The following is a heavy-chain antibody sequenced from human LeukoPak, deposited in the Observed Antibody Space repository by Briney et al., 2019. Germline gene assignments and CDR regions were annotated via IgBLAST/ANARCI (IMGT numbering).Heavy chain of an antibody. CDR1: GGSISSFY. CDR3: ARDRGIVPDAFDI. J-gene: IGHJ3*02. CDR2: IYKSDIT. V-gene: IGHV4-59*01. Sequence: SETLSLTCTVSGGSISSFYWSWVRQPPGKGLEWIGYIYKSDITNYNPSLKSRVTIPVDPSKNQFSLKLNSVTAADTAVYYCARDRGIVPDAFDIWGQGTMVTVSS. D-gene: IGHD2-8*01.